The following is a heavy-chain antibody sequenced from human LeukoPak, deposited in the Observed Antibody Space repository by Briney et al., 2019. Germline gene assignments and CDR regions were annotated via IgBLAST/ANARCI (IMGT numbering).Heavy chain of an antibody. CDR2: ISSSTSYI. CDR3: AKEAFDSSGSSDY. D-gene: IGHD3-22*01. Sequence: PGGSLRLSCAASGFTFSSSSMNWVRQAPGKGLEWVSSISSSTSYIYYADSLKGRFTISRDNAKNSLYMQMNSLRAEDTAVYYCAKEAFDSSGSSDYWGQGTLVTVSS. CDR1: GFTFSSSS. J-gene: IGHJ4*02. V-gene: IGHV3-21*01.